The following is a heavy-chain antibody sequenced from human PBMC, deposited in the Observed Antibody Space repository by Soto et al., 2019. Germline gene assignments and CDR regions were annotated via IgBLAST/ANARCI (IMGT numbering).Heavy chain of an antibody. CDR3: AKDWGSSGYYPGDDAFDI. V-gene: IGHV3-30*18. CDR2: ISYDGSNK. CDR1: GFTFSSYG. D-gene: IGHD3-22*01. J-gene: IGHJ3*02. Sequence: GGSLRLSCAASGFTFSSYGMHWVRQAPGKGLEWVAVISYDGSNKYYADSVKGRFTISRDNSKKTLYLQMNSLRAEDTAVYYCAKDWGSSGYYPGDDAFDIWGQGTMVTVSS.